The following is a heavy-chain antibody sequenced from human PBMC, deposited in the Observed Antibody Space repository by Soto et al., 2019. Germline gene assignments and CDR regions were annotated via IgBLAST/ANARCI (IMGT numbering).Heavy chain of an antibody. CDR3: ARAITTYYYDSSGCEYFQH. D-gene: IGHD3-22*01. J-gene: IGHJ1*01. CDR1: GGSISSSNW. Sequence: SETLSLTCAVSGGSISSSNWWSWVRQPPGKGREGIGEIYYSGSTNYNPSLKSRVTISVDTSKNQFSLKLSSVTAADTAVYYCARAITTYYYDSSGCEYFQHWGQGTLVTVSS. CDR2: IYYSGST. V-gene: IGHV4-4*02.